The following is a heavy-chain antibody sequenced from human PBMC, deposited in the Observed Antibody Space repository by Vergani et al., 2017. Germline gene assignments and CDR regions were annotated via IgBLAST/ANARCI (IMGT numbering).Heavy chain of an antibody. Sequence: EVQLVESGGGLVQPGGSLRLSCAASGFPFSSYAMSWVRQAPGKGLEWVSAISGSGGSTYSADSVKGRFTISRDNSKNTLYLQMNSLRAEDTAVYYCAKDRWPKLTMDLPRTDAFEIWGQGTMVTVSS. CDR2: ISGSGGST. J-gene: IGHJ3*02. CDR1: GFPFSSYA. D-gene: IGHD4-23*01. CDR3: AKDRWPKLTMDLPRTDAFEI. V-gene: IGHV3-23*04.